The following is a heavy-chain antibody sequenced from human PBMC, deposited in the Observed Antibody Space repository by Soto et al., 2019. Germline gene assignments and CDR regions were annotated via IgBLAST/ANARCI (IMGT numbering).Heavy chain of an antibody. V-gene: IGHV4-34*01. CDR2: INHSGST. CDR3: ARDQSPASSRIAARLGMDV. D-gene: IGHD6-6*01. Sequence: TSETLSLTCAVYGGSFSGYYWSWIRQPPGKGLEWIGEINHSGSTNYNPSLKSRVTISVDTSKNQFSLKLSSVTAADTAVYYCARDQSPASSRIAARLGMDVWGQGTTVTVSS. J-gene: IGHJ6*02. CDR1: GGSFSGYY.